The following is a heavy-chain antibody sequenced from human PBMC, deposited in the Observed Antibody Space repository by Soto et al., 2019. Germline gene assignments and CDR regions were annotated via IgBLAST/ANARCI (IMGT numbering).Heavy chain of an antibody. CDR3: ARLMPGTILSV. Sequence: SETLSLTCTVSGDSISSSSYYWVWIRQPPGKGLEWIGTIYYTGGAHYTTSLKSRVTISVDMSKNQLSLRVTSVTAADTAVYYCARLMPGTILSVWGQGTTVTVSS. D-gene: IGHD1-7*01. V-gene: IGHV4-39*01. J-gene: IGHJ6*02. CDR2: IYYTGGA. CDR1: GDSISSSSYY.